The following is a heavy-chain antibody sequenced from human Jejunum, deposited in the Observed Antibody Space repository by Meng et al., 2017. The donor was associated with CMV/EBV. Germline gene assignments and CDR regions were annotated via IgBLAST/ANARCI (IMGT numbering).Heavy chain of an antibody. CDR1: FTFSIYP. CDR3: ARDRTSVIVPAAILY. Sequence: FTFSIYPMQWVRQAPGKGLEWVAVMSYDGGNEYYADSVKGRFTVSRDNSKNTLYLQMNSLRPDDTAVYYCARDRTSVIVPAAILYWGQGTLVTVSS. V-gene: IGHV3-30-3*01. D-gene: IGHD2-2*01. J-gene: IGHJ4*02. CDR2: MSYDGGNE.